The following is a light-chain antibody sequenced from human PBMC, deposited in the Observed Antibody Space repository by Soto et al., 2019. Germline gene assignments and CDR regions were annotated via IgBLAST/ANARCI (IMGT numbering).Light chain of an antibody. V-gene: IGKV1-5*03. CDR2: EAS. J-gene: IGKJ1*01. CDR1: QSISGS. CDR3: QQYNGFWT. Sequence: DIQMTQSPSTLSASVGDRVTITCRASQSISGSLAWYQQKPGKAPKLLIYEASNLTSGVPSRFSGSGSGTEYTLTSSSLQPDDFASYYCQQYNGFWTFGQGTKVEIK.